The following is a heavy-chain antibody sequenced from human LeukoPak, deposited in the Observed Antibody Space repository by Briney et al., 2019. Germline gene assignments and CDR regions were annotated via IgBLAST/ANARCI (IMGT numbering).Heavy chain of an antibody. D-gene: IGHD1-1*01. Sequence: PSETLSLTCAVSGGSISSGGYSWSWIRQPPGKGLEWIGYIYHSGSTYYNPSLKSRVTISVDRSKNQFSLKLSSVTAADTAVYYCARFYVEPVQCGSCWFDPWGQGTLVTVSS. J-gene: IGHJ5*02. CDR3: ARFYVEPVQCGSCWFDP. CDR1: GGSISSGGYS. V-gene: IGHV4-30-2*01. CDR2: IYHSGST.